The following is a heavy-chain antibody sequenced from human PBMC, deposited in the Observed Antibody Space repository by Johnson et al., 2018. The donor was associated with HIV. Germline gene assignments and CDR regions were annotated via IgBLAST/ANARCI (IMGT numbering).Heavy chain of an antibody. V-gene: IGHV3-7*01. CDR3: ARAVWGGLYDSSGYPHAFDI. J-gene: IGHJ3*02. Sequence: EVQLVESGGGLIQPGGSLRLSCAASGFTVSSNYMSWVRQAPGKGLEWVANIKQDGSEKYYADSVKGRFTISRDNSKNTLYLQMNSLRAEDTAVYYCARAVWGGLYDSSGYPHAFDIWGQGTMVTVSS. D-gene: IGHD3-22*01. CDR1: GFTVSSNY. CDR2: IKQDGSEK.